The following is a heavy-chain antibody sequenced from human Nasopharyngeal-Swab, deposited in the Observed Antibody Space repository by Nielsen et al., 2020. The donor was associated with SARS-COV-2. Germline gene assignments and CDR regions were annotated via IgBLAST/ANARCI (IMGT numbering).Heavy chain of an antibody. CDR3: ARGRDFSFDS. Sequence: SQTLSLTCAISGDSVSSHSAGWNWIRQSPSRGLEWLGRTLYRSKWYNDYAESVKSRIAVNPATSKNQFSLQLNSVTPEDTAVYYCARGRDFSFDSWGQGTLVTASS. J-gene: IGHJ4*02. CDR2: TLYRSKWYN. CDR1: GDSVSSHSAG. D-gene: IGHD3-3*01. V-gene: IGHV6-1*01.